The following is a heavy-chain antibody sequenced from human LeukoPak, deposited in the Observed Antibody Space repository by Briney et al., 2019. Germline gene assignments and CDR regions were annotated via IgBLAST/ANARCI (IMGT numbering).Heavy chain of an antibody. D-gene: IGHD3-16*01. V-gene: IGHV3-23*01. J-gene: IGHJ6*03. CDR1: GFTFSSYW. Sequence: GGSLRLSCAASGFTFSSYWMHWVRQAPGKGLEWVSGISGSGDSTYYADSVKGRFTISRDNSKNTLYLQMNSLRDEDTAIYYCARDPYNGDYGDFYYYYMDVWGKGTTVTISS. CDR3: ARDPYNGDYGDFYYYYMDV. CDR2: ISGSGDST.